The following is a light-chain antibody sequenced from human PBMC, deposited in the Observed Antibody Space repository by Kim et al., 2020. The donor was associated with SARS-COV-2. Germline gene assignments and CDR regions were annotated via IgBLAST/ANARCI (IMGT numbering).Light chain of an antibody. CDR2: GAS. J-gene: IGKJ4*01. V-gene: IGKV3-15*01. Sequence: EIVMTQSPATLSVSPGERATLSCRASQSVSSNLAWYQQKPGQAPRLLIYGASTRAIGIPARFSGSGSGTEFTLTISSLQSEDFAVYYFQQYNNWPLTFGGGTKVDIK. CDR1: QSVSSN. CDR3: QQYNNWPLT.